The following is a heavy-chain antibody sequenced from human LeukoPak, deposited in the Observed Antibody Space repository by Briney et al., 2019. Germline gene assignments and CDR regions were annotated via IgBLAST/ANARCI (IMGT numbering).Heavy chain of an antibody. D-gene: IGHD3-22*01. Sequence: GGSLRLSCAASGFTFSDSAMHWVRQTSGKGLEWVGRIRNKAKSHATAYAASLKGRFTISRDDSKNTAYLQMNSLKTEDTAVYYCARYYDYDSRGYYYYFDYWGQGTLVTVSS. V-gene: IGHV3-73*01. J-gene: IGHJ4*02. CDR3: ARYYDYDSRGYYYYFDY. CDR1: GFTFSDSA. CDR2: IRNKAKSHAT.